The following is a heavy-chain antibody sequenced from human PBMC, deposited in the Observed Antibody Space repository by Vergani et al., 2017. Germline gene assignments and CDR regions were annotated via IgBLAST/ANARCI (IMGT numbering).Heavy chain of an antibody. Sequence: QVQLVQSGAEVKKPGSSVKVSCKASGGTFSSYAISWVRQAPGQGLEWMGGIIPIFGTANYAQKFQGRVTITADKSTSTAYMELSSLRAEDTAVYYCAKVWISFADFWSEDNTYYYMDVWGKGTTVTVSS. CDR1: GGTFSSYA. CDR2: IIPIFGTA. D-gene: IGHD3-3*01. J-gene: IGHJ6*03. V-gene: IGHV1-69*06. CDR3: AKVWISFADFWSEDNTYYYMDV.